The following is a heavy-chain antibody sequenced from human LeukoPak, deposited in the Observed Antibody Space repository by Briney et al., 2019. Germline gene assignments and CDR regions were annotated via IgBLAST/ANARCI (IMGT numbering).Heavy chain of an antibody. CDR2: ISWNSGSI. D-gene: IGHD3-22*01. J-gene: IGHJ5*02. Sequence: SLRLSCAASGFTFDDYAMHWVRQAPGKGLEWVSGISWNSGSIGYADSVKGRFTISRDNAKNSLYLQMNSLRAEDTALYYCARGYYYDSSGYLTWGQGTLVTVSS. CDR1: GFTFDDYA. V-gene: IGHV3-9*01. CDR3: ARGYYYDSSGYLT.